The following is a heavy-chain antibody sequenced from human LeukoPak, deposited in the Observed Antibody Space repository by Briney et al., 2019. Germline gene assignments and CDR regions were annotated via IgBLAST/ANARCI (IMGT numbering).Heavy chain of an antibody. CDR3: AKDEWSVQLWPEGYFDY. J-gene: IGHJ4*02. V-gene: IGHV3-23*01. CDR1: GFTFSSYG. CDR2: ISGSGGST. D-gene: IGHD5-18*01. Sequence: GGSLRLSCAASGFTFSSYGMSWVRQAPGKGLEWVSAISGSGGSTYYADSVKGRFTISRDNSKNTLYLQMNSLRAEDTAVYYCAKDEWSVQLWPEGYFDYWGQGTLVTVSS.